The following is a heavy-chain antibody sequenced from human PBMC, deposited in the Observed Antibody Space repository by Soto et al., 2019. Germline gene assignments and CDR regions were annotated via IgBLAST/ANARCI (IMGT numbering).Heavy chain of an antibody. CDR1: GYTFGNHW. CDR2: MNSDGSII. Sequence: EVQLVESGGGLVRPGGSLRLSCAVAGYTFGNHWMHWVRQAPGKGLEWVSRMNSDGSIINYADSVKGRFTVSRDNAKNTLYLQMNSLRVEDTAVYYCATAEVDYWGPGTLVTVSS. CDR3: ATAEVDY. J-gene: IGHJ4*02. V-gene: IGHV3-74*01.